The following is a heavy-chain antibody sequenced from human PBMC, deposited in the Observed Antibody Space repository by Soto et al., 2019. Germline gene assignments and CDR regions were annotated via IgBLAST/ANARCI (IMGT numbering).Heavy chain of an antibody. CDR2: IWYDGSNK. CDR1: GFTFSSYG. J-gene: IGHJ4*02. CDR3: ARDRARGYSGYEGFDY. D-gene: IGHD5-12*01. V-gene: IGHV3-33*01. Sequence: GESLKISCAASGFTFSSYGMHWVRQAPGKGLEWVAVIWYDGSNKYYADSVKGRFTISRDNSKNTLYLQMNSLRAEDTAVYYCARDRARGYSGYEGFDYWGQGTLVTVSS.